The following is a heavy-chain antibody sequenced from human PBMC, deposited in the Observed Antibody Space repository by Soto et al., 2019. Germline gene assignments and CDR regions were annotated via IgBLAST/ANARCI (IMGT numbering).Heavy chain of an antibody. CDR1: GFTFSYYP. J-gene: IGHJ4*02. CDR2: ISGVRDYI. D-gene: IGHD1-1*01. V-gene: IGHV3-21*06. Sequence: EVQLVESGGGLVNPGGSMRLSCAASGFTFSYYPLHWVRRAPGKGLEWVSSISGVRDYIRYADSVKGRFAISRDNAKTSLYLQMNSLTAEDTAVYYCTRGPRSTSTGTGAFWGQGTLVTVSS. CDR3: TRGPRSTSTGTGAF.